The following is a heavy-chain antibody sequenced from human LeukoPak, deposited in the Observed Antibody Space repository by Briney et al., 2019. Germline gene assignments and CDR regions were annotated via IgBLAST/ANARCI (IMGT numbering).Heavy chain of an antibody. CDR2: ISAYNGNT. CDR3: ARVEGGNIVLMVYASYYFDY. V-gene: IGHV1-18*01. CDR1: GYTFTSYG. D-gene: IGHD2-8*01. J-gene: IGHJ4*02. Sequence: ASVKVSCKASGYTFTSYGISWVRQAPGQGLEWMGWISAYNGNTNYAQKLQGRVTMTTDTSTSTAYMEPRSLRSDDTAVYYCARVEGGNIVLMVYASYYFDYWGQGTLVTVSS.